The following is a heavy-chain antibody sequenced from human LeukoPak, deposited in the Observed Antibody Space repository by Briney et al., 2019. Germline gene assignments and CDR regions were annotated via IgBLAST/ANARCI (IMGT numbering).Heavy chain of an antibody. J-gene: IGHJ4*02. CDR2: IYYSGST. CDR3: ARLGFSNSGSYLAPSDY. V-gene: IGHV4-59*08. CDR1: GGSISSYY. D-gene: IGHD1-26*01. Sequence: SETLSLTCTVSGGSISSYYWSWIRQPPGKGLEWIADIYYSGSTNYNPSLKSRVTFSVDMSKNKFSLKLTSVTAADTAVYYCARLGFSNSGSYLAPSDYWGQGTLVTVSS.